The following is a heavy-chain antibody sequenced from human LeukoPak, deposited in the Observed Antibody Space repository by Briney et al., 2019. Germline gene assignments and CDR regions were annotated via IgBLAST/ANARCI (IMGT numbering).Heavy chain of an antibody. CDR2: IWYDGSNK. V-gene: IGHV3-33*06. Sequence: GGSLRLSCAASGFTFSSYGMHWVRQAPGKGLEWVAVIWYDGSNKYYADSVKGRFTISRDNSKNTLYLQMNSLRAEDTAVYYCAKDKRGVVTAMRIYFDYWGQGTLVTVSS. CDR3: AKDKRGVVTAMRIYFDY. J-gene: IGHJ4*02. D-gene: IGHD2-21*02. CDR1: GFTFSSYG.